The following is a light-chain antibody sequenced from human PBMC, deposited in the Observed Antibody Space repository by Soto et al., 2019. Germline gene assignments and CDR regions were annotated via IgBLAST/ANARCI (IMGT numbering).Light chain of an antibody. J-gene: IGKJ2*01. CDR2: DAS. V-gene: IGKV1-33*01. Sequence: TQSPSSLTASVGDRVTITCQTSQNISKYLIWYQQSPGKAPNLLISDASNLEAGVPSRFSGRGSGTHFTLTISSLQPEDIGRYYCHQYDDLPYTFGQGTSLQIK. CDR3: HQYDDLPYT. CDR1: QNISKY.